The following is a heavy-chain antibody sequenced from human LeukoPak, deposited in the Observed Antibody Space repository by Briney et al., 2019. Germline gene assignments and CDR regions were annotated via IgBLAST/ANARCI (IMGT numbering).Heavy chain of an antibody. J-gene: IGHJ1*01. CDR2: IIPIFGTA. V-gene: IGHV1-69*13. CDR1: GGTFSSYA. CDR3: ASYYYDTSGSHLGFQY. D-gene: IGHD3-22*01. Sequence: GASVKVSCKASGGTFSSYAISWVRQAPGQGLEWMGGIIPIFGTANYAQKFQGRVTITADESTSTAYMELSSLRSEDTAVYYCASYYYDTSGSHLGFQYWGQGTLVTVSS.